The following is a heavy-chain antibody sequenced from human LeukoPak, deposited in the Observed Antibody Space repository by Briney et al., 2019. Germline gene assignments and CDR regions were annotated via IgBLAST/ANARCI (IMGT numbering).Heavy chain of an antibody. D-gene: IGHD5-18*01. CDR1: GFTFGDHA. Sequence: PGGSLRLSCTASGFTFGDHAMSWVRQAPGKGLEWVGFIRSKAYRGTTEYAASVKGRFTISRDDSKNIVYLQMNSLKTEDTAFYYCARGPMQLWIHNAMDVWGQGTTVTVSS. CDR3: ARGPMQLWIHNAMDV. J-gene: IGHJ6*02. CDR2: IRSKAYRGTT. V-gene: IGHV3-49*04.